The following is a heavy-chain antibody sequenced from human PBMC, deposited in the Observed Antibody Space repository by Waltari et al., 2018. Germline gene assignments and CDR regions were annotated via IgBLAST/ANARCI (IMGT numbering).Heavy chain of an antibody. V-gene: IGHV3-53*01. Sequence: EVELVESGGGLIQPGGSLRLSCAASDFPTRNFYMNWVRQVPGKGLGWVARVGPTTETEYTDSVKGRFSVSRDDSTNTVYLQMNSLRAEDTAIYYCARDSLDYGGWFDSWGQGAPVTVSS. CDR1: DFPTRNFY. D-gene: IGHD4-17*01. CDR3: ARDSLDYGGWFDS. CDR2: VGPTTET. J-gene: IGHJ5*01.